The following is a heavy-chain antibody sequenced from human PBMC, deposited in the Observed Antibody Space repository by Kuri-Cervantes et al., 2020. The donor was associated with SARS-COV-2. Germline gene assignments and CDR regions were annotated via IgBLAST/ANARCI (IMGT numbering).Heavy chain of an antibody. V-gene: IGHV4-4*07. CDR2: IYTSGST. CDR1: GGSISSYY. J-gene: IGHJ3*02. CDR3: ARHRMADAFDI. Sequence: GSLRLSCTVSGGSISSYYWSWIRQPAGKGLEWIGRIYTSGSTNYNPSLKSRVTMSVDTSKNQFSLKLSSVTAADTAVYYCARHRMADAFDIWGQGTMVTVSS. D-gene: IGHD2-8*01.